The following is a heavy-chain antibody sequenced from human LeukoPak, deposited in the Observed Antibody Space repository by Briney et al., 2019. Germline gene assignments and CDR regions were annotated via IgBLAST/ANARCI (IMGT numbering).Heavy chain of an antibody. Sequence: GGSLRLSCAASGFTFSSYEMNWVRQAPGKGLEWVSYISSSGSTIYYADSVKGRFTISRDNAKNSLYLQMNSLRAEDTAVYYCARGGEMATIGSFGLFATPFDYWGQGTLVTVSS. CDR3: ARGGEMATIGSFGLFATPFDY. D-gene: IGHD5-24*01. CDR2: ISSSGSTI. V-gene: IGHV3-48*03. CDR1: GFTFSSYE. J-gene: IGHJ4*02.